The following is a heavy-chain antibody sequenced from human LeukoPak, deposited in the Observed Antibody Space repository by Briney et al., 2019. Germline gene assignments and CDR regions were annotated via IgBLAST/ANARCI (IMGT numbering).Heavy chain of an antibody. CDR2: INWNGGST. Sequence: GGSLGLSCAASGFTFDDHGMSWVRQAPGRGLEWVSGINWNGGSTGYADSVKGRFTISRDNAKNSLYLQMNSLRAEDTAVYYCARARVLRWFDPWGQGTLVTVSS. CDR3: ARARVLRWFDP. CDR1: GFTFDDHG. J-gene: IGHJ5*02. D-gene: IGHD5/OR15-5a*01. V-gene: IGHV3-20*04.